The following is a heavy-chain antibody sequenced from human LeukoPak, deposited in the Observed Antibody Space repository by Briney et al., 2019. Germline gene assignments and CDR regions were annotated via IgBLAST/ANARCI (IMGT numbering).Heavy chain of an antibody. Sequence: PGGSLRLSCAASGFSFSTYAISWVRQAPGKGLEWVSVISDSGDYTYYADSVKGRFAISRDNSKNTLYLQMNSLRAEDTAVYYCAKRSYYGSGALDYWGQGTLVTISS. D-gene: IGHD3-10*01. V-gene: IGHV3-23*01. CDR2: ISDSGDYT. J-gene: IGHJ4*02. CDR1: GFSFSTYA. CDR3: AKRSYYGSGALDY.